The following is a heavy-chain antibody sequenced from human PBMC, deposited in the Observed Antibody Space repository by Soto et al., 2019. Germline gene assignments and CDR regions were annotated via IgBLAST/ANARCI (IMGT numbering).Heavy chain of an antibody. CDR1: GFTFSSYA. CDR2: ISYDGSNK. D-gene: IGHD3-10*01. CDR3: AQIGGNYYGMDV. V-gene: IGHV3-30-3*01. J-gene: IGHJ6*02. Sequence: GGSLRLSCAASGFTFSSYAMHWVRQAPGKGLEWVAVISYDGSNKYCADSVKGRFTISRDNSKNTLYLQMNSLRAEDTAVYYCAQIGGNYYGMDVWGQGTTVTVSS.